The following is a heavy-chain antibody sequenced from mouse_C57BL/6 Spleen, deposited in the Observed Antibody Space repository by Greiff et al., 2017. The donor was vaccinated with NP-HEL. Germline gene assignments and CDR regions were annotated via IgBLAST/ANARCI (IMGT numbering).Heavy chain of an antibody. D-gene: IGHD1-1*01. CDR1: GYSITSGYY. V-gene: IGHV3-6*01. CDR2: ISYDGSN. J-gene: IGHJ1*03. Sequence: EVKLQESGPGLVKPSQSLSLTCSVTGYSITSGYYWNWIRQFPGNKLEWMGYISYDGSNNYNPSLKNRISITRDTSKNQFFLKLNSVTTEDTATYYCARHGSSLCFDVWGTGTTVTVSS. CDR3: ARHGSSLCFDV.